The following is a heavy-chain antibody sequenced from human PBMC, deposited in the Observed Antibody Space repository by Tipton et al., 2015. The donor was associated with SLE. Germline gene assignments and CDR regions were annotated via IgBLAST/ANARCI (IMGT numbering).Heavy chain of an antibody. CDR3: AKTLAGATPGRYQSYWYFDL. Sequence: TLSLTCTVSGGAISSGGYYWGWVRQPAGEGLEGVGRIYTSGKTVYNPSLKSRVTISMDLSNNQFSFNLSSVTASDTAVYYCAKTLAGATPGRYQSYWYFDLWGRGLRVIVSS. D-gene: IGHD1-1*01. J-gene: IGHJ2*01. CDR2: IYTSGKT. CDR1: GGAISSGGYY. V-gene: IGHV4-61*02.